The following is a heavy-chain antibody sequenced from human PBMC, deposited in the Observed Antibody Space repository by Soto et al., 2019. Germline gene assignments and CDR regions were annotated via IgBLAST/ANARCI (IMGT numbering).Heavy chain of an antibody. D-gene: IGHD2-15*01. V-gene: IGHV3-66*01. J-gene: IGHJ3*02. Sequence: VQLVESGGGLVQPGGSLRLSCTASGFIVSDTYMNWVRQAPGKGLEWVSVISNRGDTHYADSVRGRFSLSRDIADNTLHLQMNKLRVENTAVYYCAREPRYCRGGSCSITGDAFDIWGQGTMVTVSS. CDR1: GFIVSDTY. CDR3: AREPRYCRGGSCSITGDAFDI. CDR2: ISNRGDT.